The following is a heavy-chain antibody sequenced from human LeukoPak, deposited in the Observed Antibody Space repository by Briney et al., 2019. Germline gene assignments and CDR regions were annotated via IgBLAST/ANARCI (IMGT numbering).Heavy chain of an antibody. Sequence: SETLSLTCAVYGGSFSGYYWSWLRQPPGKGLEWIGEINHSGSTNYNPSLKSRVTISVDTSKNQFSLKLSSVTAADTAVYYCARGHYRYYYGSGSYSSPFDYWGQGTLVTVSS. CDR1: GGSFSGYY. V-gene: IGHV4-34*01. CDR2: INHSGST. D-gene: IGHD3-10*01. J-gene: IGHJ4*02. CDR3: ARGHYRYYYGSGSYSSPFDY.